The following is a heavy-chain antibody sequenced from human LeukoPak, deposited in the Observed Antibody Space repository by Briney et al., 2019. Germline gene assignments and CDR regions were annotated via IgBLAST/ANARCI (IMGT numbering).Heavy chain of an antibody. Sequence: GASVKVSCKASGYTFTSYDINWVRQATGQGLEWMGWMNPNSGNTGYAQKFQGRVTITRNTSISTAYMELSSLRPEDTAVYYCAREGATTAFDYWGQGTLVTVSS. CDR1: GYTFTSYD. D-gene: IGHD1-26*01. CDR3: AREGATTAFDY. CDR2: MNPNSGNT. V-gene: IGHV1-8*03. J-gene: IGHJ4*02.